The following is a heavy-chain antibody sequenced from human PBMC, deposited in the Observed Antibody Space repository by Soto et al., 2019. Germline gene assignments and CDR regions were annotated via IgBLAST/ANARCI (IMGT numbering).Heavy chain of an antibody. CDR2: IYYSGST. CDR1: GGSISSGGYY. J-gene: IGHJ4*02. D-gene: IGHD6-6*01. V-gene: IGHV4-31*03. Sequence: PXETLSLTCTVSGGSISSGGYYWSWIRQHPGKGLEWIGYIYYSGSTYYNPSLKSRVTISVDTSKNQFSLKLSSVTAADTAVYYCARGRIAARRRGPFAYWGQGTLVTVSS. CDR3: ARGRIAARRRGPFAY.